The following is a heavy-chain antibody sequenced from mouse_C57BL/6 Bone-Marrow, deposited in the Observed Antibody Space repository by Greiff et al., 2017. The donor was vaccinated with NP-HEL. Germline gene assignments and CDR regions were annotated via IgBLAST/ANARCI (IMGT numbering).Heavy chain of an antibody. CDR1: GYTFTDYN. CDR2: INPNNGGT. V-gene: IGHV1-18*01. Sequence: VQLQQSGPELVKPGASVKIPCKASGYTFTDYNMDWVKQSHGQSLEWIGDINPNNGGTNYNQKFKGKATLTVDKSSSTAYMELRSLTSEDTAVYYCAICSLAYAMDYWGQGTSVTVSS. CDR3: AICSLAYAMDY. J-gene: IGHJ4*01.